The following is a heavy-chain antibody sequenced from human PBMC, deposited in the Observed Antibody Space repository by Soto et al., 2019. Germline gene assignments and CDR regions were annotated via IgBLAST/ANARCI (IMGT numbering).Heavy chain of an antibody. V-gene: IGHV4-59*01. CDR1: GGSLSSYY. CDR3: ARDRNLGGYGN. J-gene: IGHJ4*02. CDR2: VYYSGNT. Sequence: SETLSLTCTVSGGSLSSYYWTWIRQPPGKRLEWIGYVYYSGNTNYNPSLKSRVTISVDTSKNQFSLKLGSVTAADTAVYYCARDRNLGGYGNWGQGTPVTVSS. D-gene: IGHD5-12*01.